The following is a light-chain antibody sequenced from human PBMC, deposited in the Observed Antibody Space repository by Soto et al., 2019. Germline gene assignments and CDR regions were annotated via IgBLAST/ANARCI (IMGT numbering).Light chain of an antibody. Sequence: DSVMTQSPLSLSVTPGEPASISCSSSQSLLHTNGYNYLDWYLQRPGQSPQLLIYLGSHRASGVRHRCSGSGLGTDFTLKISRVEAEDVGVYYCMEYLRIRGEFGQGTKVQI. J-gene: IGKJ1*01. V-gene: IGKV2-28*01. CDR3: MEYLRIRGE. CDR2: LGS. CDR1: QSLLHTNGYNY.